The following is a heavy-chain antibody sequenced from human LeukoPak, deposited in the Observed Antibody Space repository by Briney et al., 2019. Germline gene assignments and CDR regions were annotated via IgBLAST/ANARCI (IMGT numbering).Heavy chain of an antibody. D-gene: IGHD3-9*01. Sequence: GGSLRLSCAASGFTFSSYWMSWVRQAPGKGLEWVANIKKDGSEKYYVDSVKGRFTISRDNAKTSLYLQMNSLRAEDTAVYYCAKVLGDDILTGATITSYYFDYWGQGTLVTVSS. CDR2: IKKDGSEK. CDR3: AKVLGDDILTGATITSYYFDY. V-gene: IGHV3-7*03. J-gene: IGHJ4*02. CDR1: GFTFSSYW.